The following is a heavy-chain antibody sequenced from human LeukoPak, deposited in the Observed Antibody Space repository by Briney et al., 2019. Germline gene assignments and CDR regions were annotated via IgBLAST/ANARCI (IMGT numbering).Heavy chain of an antibody. D-gene: IGHD1-26*01. CDR3: ARALWELRSSAFFDY. V-gene: IGHV3-21*06. Sequence: GGSLRLSCAASGFTFSTYSMNWVRQAPGKGLEWVSSISGSSSYIYYADSVKGRFTISRGNAKNSLYLQMNSLRAEDTAVYYCARALWELRSSAFFDYWGQGTLVTVSS. CDR1: GFTFSTYS. J-gene: IGHJ4*02. CDR2: ISGSSSYI.